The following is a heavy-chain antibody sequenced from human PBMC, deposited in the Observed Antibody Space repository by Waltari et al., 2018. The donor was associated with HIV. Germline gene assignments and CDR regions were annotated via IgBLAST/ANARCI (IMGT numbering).Heavy chain of an antibody. D-gene: IGHD5-12*01. CDR1: GFFFSDYY. J-gene: IGHJ4*02. CDR3: ARSRHGGYNYPTYFDY. V-gene: IGHV3-11*01. CDR2: INTGGSTT. Sequence: QVHLVESGGGLVRPGGSLRLSCAASGFFFSDYYMSWSRQAPGKGLEWISSINTGGSTTYYEDSVKGRFTISRDNAKNSLLLQMDNLRGDDAAVYYCARSRHGGYNYPTYFDYWGQGSLVTVSS.